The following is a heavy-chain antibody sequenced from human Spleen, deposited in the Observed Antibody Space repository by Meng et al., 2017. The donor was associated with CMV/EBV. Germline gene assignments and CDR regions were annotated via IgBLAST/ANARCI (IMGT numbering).Heavy chain of an antibody. D-gene: IGHD6-6*01. CDR1: GFTFSSYW. CDR3: ARDGYSSSSLGWGDY. J-gene: IGHJ4*02. Sequence: GESLKISCAASGFTFSSYWMSWVRQAPGKGLEWVANIKQDGSEKYYVDSVKGRFTISRDNAKNSLYLQMNSLRAEDTAVYYCARDGYSSSSLGWGDYWGQGTLVTVSS. CDR2: IKQDGSEK. V-gene: IGHV3-7*01.